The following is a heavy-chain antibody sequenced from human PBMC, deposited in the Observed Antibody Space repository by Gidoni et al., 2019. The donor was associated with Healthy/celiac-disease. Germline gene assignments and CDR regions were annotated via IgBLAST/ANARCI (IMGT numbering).Heavy chain of an antibody. V-gene: IGHV3-30*04. D-gene: IGHD3-22*01. Sequence: QVQLVESGGGVVQPGRSLRLSCAASGFHFSSFAMHWVRQAPGKGMEWVAVISYDGSNKYYADSVKGRFTISRDNSKNTLYLQMNSLRAEDTAVYYCARGEGYYYDSSGFNLGYWGQGTLVTVSS. CDR2: ISYDGSNK. CDR3: ARGEGYYYDSSGFNLGY. J-gene: IGHJ4*02. CDR1: GFHFSSFA.